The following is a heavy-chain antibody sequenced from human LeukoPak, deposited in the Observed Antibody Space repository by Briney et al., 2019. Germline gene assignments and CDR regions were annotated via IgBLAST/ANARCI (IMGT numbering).Heavy chain of an antibody. CDR1: GGTFSSSA. D-gene: IGHD3-10*01. CDR2: IIPIFGTA. Sequence: SVKVSSTASGGTFSSSAISWVRQAPGQGLEWMGGIIPIFGTANYAQKFQGRVTITADKSTSTAYMELSSLRSEDTAVYYCARRSKILLALDFWGQGTLVTVSS. J-gene: IGHJ4*02. CDR3: ARRSKILLALDF. V-gene: IGHV1-69*06.